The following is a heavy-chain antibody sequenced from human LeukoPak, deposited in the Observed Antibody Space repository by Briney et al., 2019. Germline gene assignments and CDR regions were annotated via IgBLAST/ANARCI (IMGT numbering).Heavy chain of an antibody. D-gene: IGHD2-15*01. V-gene: IGHV5-51*01. CDR2: IYPRDSDT. CDR3: ARLLYCSGGSCYDHAFDI. J-gene: IGHJ3*02. Sequence: GESLKISWNGSGYSFTCYLIGLVRQMPGKGLGWMGIIYPRDSDTRYSPSFQGQVTISAEKSISTAYLQWSSLKASDTAMYYCARLLYCSGGSCYDHAFDIWGQGTMVTVSS. CDR1: GYSFTCYL.